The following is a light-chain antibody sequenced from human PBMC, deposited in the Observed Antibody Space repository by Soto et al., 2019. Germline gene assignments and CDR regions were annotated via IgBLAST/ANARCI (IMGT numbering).Light chain of an antibody. J-gene: IGLJ1*01. V-gene: IGLV2-23*01. CDR1: SSDVGSYNF. Sequence: QSALTQPASVFGSPGQSITISCTGTSSDVGSYNFVSWYQQHPGKAPKLMIYEGSKRPSGVSNRFSGSKSGNTASLTISGLQAEDEADYYCCSYAGSSTWVFGTGTKLTVL. CDR3: CSYAGSSTWV. CDR2: EGS.